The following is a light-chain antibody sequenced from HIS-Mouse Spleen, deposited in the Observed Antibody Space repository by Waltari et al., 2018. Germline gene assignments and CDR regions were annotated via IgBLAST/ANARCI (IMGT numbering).Light chain of an antibody. J-gene: IGKJ1*01. V-gene: IGKV3-15*01. CDR1: QSVSGN. CDR3: QQYNNWPWT. Sequence: EIVMTQSPATLSVSLGERATLPCRASQSVSGNLAWYQQKPGQAPRLLIYGASTRATGIPAKFSGSGSGTGFTLTISSMQSEDFAVYYCQQYNNWPWTFGQGTKVEIK. CDR2: GAS.